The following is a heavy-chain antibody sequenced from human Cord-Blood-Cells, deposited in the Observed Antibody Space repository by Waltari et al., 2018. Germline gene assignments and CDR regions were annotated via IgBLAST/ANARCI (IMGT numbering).Heavy chain of an antibody. CDR3: ARVGDANWGSTYYFDY. CDR1: GYSISSGYY. J-gene: IGHJ4*02. CDR2: IYHSGST. Sequence: QVQLQESGPGLVKPSETLSLTCAVSGYSISSGYYWGWIRQHPGKGLEWIGSIYHSGSTCYNPSLKSRVTISVDTSKNQFSLKLSSVTAADTAVYYCARVGDANWGSTYYFDYWGQGTLVTVSS. V-gene: IGHV4-38-2*01. D-gene: IGHD7-27*01.